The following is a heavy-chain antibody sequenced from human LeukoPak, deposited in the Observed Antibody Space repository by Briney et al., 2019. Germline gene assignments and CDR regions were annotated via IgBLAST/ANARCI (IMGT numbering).Heavy chain of an antibody. Sequence: SHTLSLTCTLSGGPISSGGYYWRWIRQHPGKGLEWIGYIYYSGSTYYNPSLQSRVTISVDTSKNQFSLNLSSVTAADTAVYYWARSQDIIAVPAALPVRWGQGTLVTVSS. CDR1: GGPISSGGYY. D-gene: IGHD2-2*01. CDR3: ARSQDIIAVPAALPVR. V-gene: IGHV4-31*03. J-gene: IGHJ4*02. CDR2: IYYSGST.